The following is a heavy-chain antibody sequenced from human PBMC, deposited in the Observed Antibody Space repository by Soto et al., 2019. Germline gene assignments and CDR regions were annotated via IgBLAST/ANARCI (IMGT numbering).Heavy chain of an antibody. Sequence: ASVKVSCKASGYTFTTCGFSWVRQAPGQGLECVGWISASYGNTHYSQKFQGRVTMTTDTSTSTAYMELRSLTSGDTAVYYCASEPIYYNDGSGYYPLGYWGQGTLVTVSS. CDR2: ISASYGNT. D-gene: IGHD3-22*01. J-gene: IGHJ4*02. CDR3: ASEPIYYNDGSGYYPLGY. V-gene: IGHV1-18*04. CDR1: GYTFTTCG.